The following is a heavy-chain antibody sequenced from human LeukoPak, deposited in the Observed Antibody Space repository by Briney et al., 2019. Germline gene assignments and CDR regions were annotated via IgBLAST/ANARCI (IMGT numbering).Heavy chain of an antibody. Sequence: SQTLSLTCTVSGGSISSGSYYWSWIRQPAGKGLEWIGRIYTSGSTNYNPSLKSRVTISVDTSKNQFSLKLSSVTAADTAVYYCARDTWPKLGYCSGGSCLDAFDIWGQGTMVTVSS. CDR3: ARDTWPKLGYCSGGSCLDAFDI. CDR1: GGSISSGSYY. CDR2: IYTSGST. D-gene: IGHD2-15*01. J-gene: IGHJ3*02. V-gene: IGHV4-61*02.